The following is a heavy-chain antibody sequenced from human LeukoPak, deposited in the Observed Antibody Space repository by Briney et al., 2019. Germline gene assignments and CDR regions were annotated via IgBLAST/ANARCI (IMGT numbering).Heavy chain of an antibody. CDR3: ARGSTYYDSSGQVPFDY. D-gene: IGHD3-22*01. J-gene: IGHJ4*02. CDR2: ISSSSSYI. CDR1: GFTFSSYS. V-gene: IGHV3-21*01. Sequence: GGSLRLSCAASGFTFSSYSMNWVRQAPGKGLEWVSSISSSSSYIYYADSVKGRITISRDNAKNSLYLQMNSLRAEDTAVYYCARGSTYYDSSGQVPFDYWGQGTLVTVSS.